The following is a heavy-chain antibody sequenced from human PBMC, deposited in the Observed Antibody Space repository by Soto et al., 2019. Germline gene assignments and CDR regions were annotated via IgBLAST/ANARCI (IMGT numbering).Heavy chain of an antibody. CDR1: GFTFSTYS. CDR3: ARDLGVALATLTLDL. D-gene: IGHD2-21*01. CDR2: ITTSSSFR. Sequence: PGGSLRLSCAASGFTFSTYSMNWVRQAPGKGLEWVSDITTSSSFRFYADSVKGRFTISRDDAKNSLYLQMNSLRAEDTGVYYCARDLGVALATLTLDLRGQGTPVTVSS. J-gene: IGHJ4*02. V-gene: IGHV3-21*01.